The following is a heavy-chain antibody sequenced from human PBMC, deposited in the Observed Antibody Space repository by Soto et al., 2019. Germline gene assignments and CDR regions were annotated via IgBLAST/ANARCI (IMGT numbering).Heavy chain of an antibody. D-gene: IGHD3-10*01. V-gene: IGHV4-59*01. CDR3: ARVWGYYFDY. J-gene: IGHJ4*02. Sequence: QVQLQESGPGLVKPSETLSLTCTVSGGSISSYYWSWIRQPPGKGLEWIGYYSGSTNYNPSLKSRVTISVDTSKNQFCLKLSSVTAADTAVYYCARVWGYYFDYWGQGTLVTVSS. CDR1: GGSISSYY. CDR2: YSGST.